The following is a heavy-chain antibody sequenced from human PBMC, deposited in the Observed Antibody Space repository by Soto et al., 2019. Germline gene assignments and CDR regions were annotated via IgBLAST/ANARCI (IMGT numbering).Heavy chain of an antibody. CDR3: AKDAGIVVRYFDY. CDR1: GFTFSSYG. Sequence: PGGSLRLSCAASGFTFSSYGMHWVRQAPGKGLERVAVISNDGRNKYYADSVKCRFTIYRDNSKNTLYLQMNSLRSEDTAVYYCAKDAGIVVRYFDYWGQGTLVTVSS. CDR2: ISNDGRNK. D-gene: IGHD2-2*01. V-gene: IGHV3-30*18. J-gene: IGHJ4*02.